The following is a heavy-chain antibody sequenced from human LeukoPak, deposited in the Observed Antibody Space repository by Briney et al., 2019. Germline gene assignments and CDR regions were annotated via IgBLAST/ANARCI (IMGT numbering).Heavy chain of an antibody. CDR3: ARTNNYAFDI. CDR1: EFTVSSSF. CDR2: IYSNGNT. J-gene: IGHJ3*02. D-gene: IGHD5-24*01. V-gene: IGHV3-53*01. Sequence: AASEFTVSSSFMSWVRQAPGKGLEWVSIIYSNGNTHYADSVRGRFTISRDNSMNTLYLQMNNLRAEDTAVYYCARTNNYAFDIWGLGTMVTVSS.